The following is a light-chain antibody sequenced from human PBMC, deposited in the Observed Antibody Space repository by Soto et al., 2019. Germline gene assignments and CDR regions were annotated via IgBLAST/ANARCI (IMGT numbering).Light chain of an antibody. V-gene: IGLV3-21*02. CDR1: NIGSKS. CDR3: QVWDSSSDHPVV. Sequence: SYELTQPPSVSVAPGQTARITCGGNNIGSKSVNWYQQKPGQAPVLVVYDDSDRPSGIPERFSGSNSGNTATLTISRVEAGDEDDYYCQVWDSSSDHPVVFGGGTTLTVL. CDR2: DDS. J-gene: IGLJ2*01.